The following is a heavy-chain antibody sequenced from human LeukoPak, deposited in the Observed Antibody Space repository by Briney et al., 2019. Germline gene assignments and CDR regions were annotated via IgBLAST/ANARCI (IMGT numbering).Heavy chain of an antibody. CDR2: ISRGGNTI. CDR3: ARDGASSGSLNDAFDF. D-gene: IGHD1-26*01. J-gene: IGHJ3*01. Sequence: GGSLRLSCAASGFTFSDYYMSWIRQAPGKGLEWVSYISRGGNTIYYADSVKGRFTISRDNAKSSLFLQMDSLRAEDTALYYCARDGASSGSLNDAFDFWGQGTMVTVSS. CDR1: GFTFSDYY. V-gene: IGHV3-11*04.